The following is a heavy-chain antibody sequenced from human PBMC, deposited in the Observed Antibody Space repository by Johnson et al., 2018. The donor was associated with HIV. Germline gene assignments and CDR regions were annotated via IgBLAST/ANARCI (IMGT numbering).Heavy chain of an antibody. J-gene: IGHJ3*02. CDR2: IYSGGST. D-gene: IGHD3-3*01. V-gene: IGHV3-53*01. Sequence: VQLVESGGGLIQPGGSLRLSCAASGFTVSSNYMSWVRQAPGKGLEWVSVIYSGGSTYYADSVKGRFTISRDNSKNTLYLQMNSLRAEETAVDYCARAGGIFGVVNDALDIWGQGTMVTVSS. CDR1: GFTVSSNY. CDR3: ARAGGIFGVVNDALDI.